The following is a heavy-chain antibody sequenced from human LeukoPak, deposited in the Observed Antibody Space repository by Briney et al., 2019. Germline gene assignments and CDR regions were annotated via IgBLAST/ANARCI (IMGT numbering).Heavy chain of an antibody. CDR3: AKDSYRVYYYDSRYFDY. D-gene: IGHD3-22*01. J-gene: IGHJ4*02. CDR2: VRYDGSNK. CDR1: GFTFSSYG. Sequence: PGRSLRLSCAASGFTFSSYGMHWVRQAPGKGLEWVAFVRYDGSNKYYADSAKGRFTISRDNSKNTLYLQMNSLRAEDTAAYYCAKDSYRVYYYDSRYFDYWGQGTLVTVSS. V-gene: IGHV3-30*02.